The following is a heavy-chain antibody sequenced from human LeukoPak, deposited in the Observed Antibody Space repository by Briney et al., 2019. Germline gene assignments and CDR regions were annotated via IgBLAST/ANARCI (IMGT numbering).Heavy chain of an antibody. CDR2: IYYSGST. Sequence: SETLSLTCAVYGGSFSGYYCNWIRQPPGKGLEWIGYIYYSGSTYYNPSLKSRVTISVDTSKNQFSLKLSSVTAADTAVYYCAREIVRGYYDSSGYPDYWGQGTLVTVSS. J-gene: IGHJ4*02. V-gene: IGHV4-30-4*08. CDR3: AREIVRGYYDSSGYPDY. D-gene: IGHD3-22*01. CDR1: GGSFSGYY.